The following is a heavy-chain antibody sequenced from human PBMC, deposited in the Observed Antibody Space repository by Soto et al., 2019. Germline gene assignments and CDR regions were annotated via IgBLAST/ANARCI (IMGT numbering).Heavy chain of an antibody. CDR3: ARVIGIAPYYYYYGMDV. CDR2: IIPIFGTA. CDR1: GGTFSRYA. D-gene: IGHD6-13*01. Sequence: QVQLVQSGAEVKKPGSSVKVSCKASGGTFSRYAISWVRQAPGQGIEWMGGIIPIFGTANYAQKFQGRVTITADESTSTAYMELSSLRSEDTAVYYCARVIGIAPYYYYYGMDVWGQGATVTVSS. V-gene: IGHV1-69*01. J-gene: IGHJ6*02.